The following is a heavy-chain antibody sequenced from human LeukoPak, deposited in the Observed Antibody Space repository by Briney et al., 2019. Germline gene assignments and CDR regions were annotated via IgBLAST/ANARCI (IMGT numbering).Heavy chain of an antibody. Sequence: SETLSLTCTVSAGSISSYFWSWIRQPPGKGLEWIGYIYYSGSTNYNPSLKSRVTISVDTSKNQFSLKLSSVTAADTAVYYCARDRGRTSYYYGRDVGGQGPTVTVPS. CDR2: IYYSGST. J-gene: IGHJ6*02. CDR3: ARDRGRTSYYYGRDV. V-gene: IGHV4-59*01. D-gene: IGHD3-10*01. CDR1: AGSISSYF.